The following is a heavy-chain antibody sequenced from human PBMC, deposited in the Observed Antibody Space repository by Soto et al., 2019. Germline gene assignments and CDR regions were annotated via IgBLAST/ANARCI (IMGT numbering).Heavy chain of an antibody. CDR3: VRSGTSSGRFSDY. D-gene: IGHD2-15*01. CDR1: GYTFTSYW. V-gene: IGHV5-51*01. J-gene: IGHJ4*02. CDR2: IYPSDSDI. Sequence: GESLKISCKGSGYTFTSYWIGWVRQMPGEGLEWMGVIYPSDSDIRYSPSFQGKVTISADKSITTAYLQWSSLKAADTAMYYCVRSGTSSGRFSDYWGQGTPVTAPQ.